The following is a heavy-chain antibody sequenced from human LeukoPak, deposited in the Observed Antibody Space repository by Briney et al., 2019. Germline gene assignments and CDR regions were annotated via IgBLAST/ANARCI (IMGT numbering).Heavy chain of an antibody. CDR2: INPNSGGT. J-gene: IGHJ3*02. V-gene: IGHV1-2*04. D-gene: IGHD3-10*01. CDR1: GYTFTGYY. Sequence: GASVKVSCKASGYTFTGYYMHWVRQAPGQGLEWMGWINPNSGGTNYAQKFQGWVTMTRDTSISTAYMELSRLRSDDTAVYYCARERITMVRGVMALDIWGQGTMVTVSS. CDR3: ARERITMVRGVMALDI.